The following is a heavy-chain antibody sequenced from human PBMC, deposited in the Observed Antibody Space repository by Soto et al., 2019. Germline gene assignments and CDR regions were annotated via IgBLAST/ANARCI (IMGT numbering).Heavy chain of an antibody. D-gene: IGHD6-19*01. CDR3: GRADTSGWFVIDY. V-gene: IGHV4-59*01. CDR2: VYSTGAT. J-gene: IGHJ4*02. Sequence: QVQLQESGPGAVKPSETLSLTCTVSGGSISGYYWTWIRQSPVRGLEWIGYVYSTGATNYNPSLRSRVTMSVDASKTQFSLKLRSVTVADTAIFYCGRADTSGWFVIDYWGQGALVTVSS. CDR1: GGSISGYY.